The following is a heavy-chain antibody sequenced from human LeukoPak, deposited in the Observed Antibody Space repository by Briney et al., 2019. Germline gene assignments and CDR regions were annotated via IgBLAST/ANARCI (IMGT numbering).Heavy chain of an antibody. D-gene: IGHD5-24*01. J-gene: IGHJ4*02. CDR1: GFTFDDYD. CDR2: ISGSGCST. V-gene: IGHV3-23*01. Sequence: EGSLRLSCAASGFTFDDYDMSWVRHAPGKGLEWVSAISGSGCSTYYADSVKGRFTISRDNYKNTLYLQMNSLRAEDTAVYYCAKDREMATFYWGQGTLVTVSS. CDR3: AKDREMATFY.